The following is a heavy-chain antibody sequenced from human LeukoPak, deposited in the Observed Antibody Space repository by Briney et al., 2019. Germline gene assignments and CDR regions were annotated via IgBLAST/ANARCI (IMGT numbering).Heavy chain of an antibody. CDR2: ISRNSGSI. V-gene: IGHV3-9*01. CDR1: GFTFDHYT. D-gene: IGHD2-2*02. J-gene: IGHJ4*02. Sequence: GRSLRLSCAASGFTFDHYTMHWVRQAPGKGLEWVSGISRNSGSIGYADSVKGRFTISRDNAKNSLYLQMNNLRPEDTAVYYCAKVCRSTSCYTDFDYWGQGTLVTVSS. CDR3: AKVCRSTSCYTDFDY.